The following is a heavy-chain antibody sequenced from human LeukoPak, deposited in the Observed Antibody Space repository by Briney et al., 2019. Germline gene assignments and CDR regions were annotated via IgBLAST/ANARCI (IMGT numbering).Heavy chain of an antibody. V-gene: IGHV3-21*01. CDR3: ARDRPHNWFDP. J-gene: IGHJ5*02. D-gene: IGHD6-6*01. CDR2: IRSSSSYI. Sequence: AGGSLRLSCAASGFTFSNYSMNWVRQAPGKGLEWVSSIRSSSSYIYYADSVKGRFTISRDNAKNILYLQMNSLRVEDTAVYYCARDRPHNWFDPWGQGTLVTVSS. CDR1: GFTFSNYS.